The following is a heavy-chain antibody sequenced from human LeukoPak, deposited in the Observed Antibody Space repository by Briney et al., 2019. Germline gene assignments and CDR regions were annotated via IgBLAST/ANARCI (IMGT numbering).Heavy chain of an antibody. V-gene: IGHV4-59*01. J-gene: IGHJ3*02. Sequence: SETLSLTCTVPGGSISSYYWSWIRQPPGKGLEWIGYIYYSGSTNYNPSLKSRVTISVDTSKNQFSLKLSSVTAADTAVYYCAGGGRIVGVRVAFDIWGQGTMVTVS. CDR3: AGGGRIVGVRVAFDI. CDR2: IYYSGST. D-gene: IGHD1-26*01. CDR1: GGSISSYY.